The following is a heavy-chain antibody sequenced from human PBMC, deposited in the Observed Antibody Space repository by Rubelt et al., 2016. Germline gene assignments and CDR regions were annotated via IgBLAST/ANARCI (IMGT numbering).Heavy chain of an antibody. D-gene: IGHD3-22*01. J-gene: IGHJ4*02. V-gene: IGHV1-18*01. CDR2: ISAYNGNT. Sequence: APGQGLEWMGWISAYNGNTNYPQKFQGRVSMTTDSSTNTAYMELRSLRSDDTAVYYCARGYFDSTGDFDYWGQGTLVTVSS. CDR3: ARGYFDSTGDFDY.